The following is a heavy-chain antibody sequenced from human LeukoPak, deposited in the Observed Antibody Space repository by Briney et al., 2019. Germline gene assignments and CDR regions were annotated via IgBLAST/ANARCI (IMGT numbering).Heavy chain of an antibody. D-gene: IGHD2-2*01. J-gene: IGHJ4*02. CDR2: VHHSKSS. Sequence: SETLSLTCAVYGGSFIDYYWSWIRQSPGKGLEWIGDVHHSKSSNYNPSLKSRVTMSIDTSKNQFSLNLNSVTATDTAVYYCARLEYCSTTSCAKGPFDYWGQGTLVTVSS. CDR1: GGSFIDYY. V-gene: IGHV4-34*01. CDR3: ARLEYCSTTSCAKGPFDY.